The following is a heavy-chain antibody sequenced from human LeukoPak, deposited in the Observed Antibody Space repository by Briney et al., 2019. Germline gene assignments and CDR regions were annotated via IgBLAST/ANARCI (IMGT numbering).Heavy chain of an antibody. J-gene: IGHJ6*03. CDR1: GASISRYY. CDR2: IYTSLRT. D-gene: IGHD3-22*01. CDR3: ARDYYDSSGYYGRGGYYYMDV. V-gene: IGHV4-4*07. Sequence: SETLSLTCSLSGASISRYYWSGLPQPAGKGLEWIGRIYTSLRTNHNTPLKSRVTISVDTSKNQLSLKLTSVTAADTAVYYCARDYYDSSGYYGRGGYYYMDVWGRGTTVTVSS.